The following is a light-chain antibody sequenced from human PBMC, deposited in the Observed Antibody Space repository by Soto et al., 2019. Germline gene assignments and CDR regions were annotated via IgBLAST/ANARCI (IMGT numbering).Light chain of an antibody. Sequence: DFQMTQSPSSLSASVGDRVTISCRASQDIGTFLNWYQQKPGKPPNLLIYAASNLLSGVSPRFSGSGSGTDFTLTIRSLQPQDFATYYCQQSYSTPQITFGPGTKVDMK. CDR2: AAS. J-gene: IGKJ3*01. CDR1: QDIGTF. CDR3: QQSYSTPQIT. V-gene: IGKV1-39*01.